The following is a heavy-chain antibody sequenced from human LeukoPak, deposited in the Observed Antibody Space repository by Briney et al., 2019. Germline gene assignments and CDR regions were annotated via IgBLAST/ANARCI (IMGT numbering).Heavy chain of an antibody. CDR2: IIPIFGTE. Sequence: SVKVSCKASGGTFISYAISWVRQAPGQGHEWMGGIIPIFGTENYAQKFQGRVTVTTDESTSTAYMELSSLRSEDTAVYYCAREKEMATDYWGQGTLVTVSS. D-gene: IGHD5-24*01. CDR1: GGTFISYA. V-gene: IGHV1-69*05. J-gene: IGHJ4*02. CDR3: AREKEMATDY.